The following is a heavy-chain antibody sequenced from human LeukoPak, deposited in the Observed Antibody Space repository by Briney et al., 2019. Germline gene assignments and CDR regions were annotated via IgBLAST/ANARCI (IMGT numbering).Heavy chain of an antibody. V-gene: IGHV5-51*01. Sequence: NHGESLKISCKGSGYSFTSYCIAWVRQMPGKGLEWMGIIYPADSDTRYSPSLQGQVTISADKYISTAYLQWSSLKASDTAIYYCARLGTRSPRAVPGTTEFDYWGQGTLVTVSS. D-gene: IGHD6-19*01. CDR3: ARLGTRSPRAVPGTTEFDY. J-gene: IGHJ4*02. CDR1: GYSFTSYC. CDR2: IYPADSDT.